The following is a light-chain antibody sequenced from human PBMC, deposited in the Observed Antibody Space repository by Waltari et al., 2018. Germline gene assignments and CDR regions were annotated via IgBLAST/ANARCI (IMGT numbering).Light chain of an antibody. CDR2: GKN. J-gene: IGLJ3*02. Sequence: SSELTQDPAVPVALGQTVRITCQGDSRRSYYSTWYQQKPGQAPVLVIYGKNNRPSGIPDRFSGSSSGNTASLTITGAQAEDEADYYCNSRDSSGNHQVFGGGTKLTVL. CDR1: SRRSYY. V-gene: IGLV3-19*01. CDR3: NSRDSSGNHQV.